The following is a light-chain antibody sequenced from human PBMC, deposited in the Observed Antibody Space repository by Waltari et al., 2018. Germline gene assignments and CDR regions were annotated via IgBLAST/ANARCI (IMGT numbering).Light chain of an antibody. V-gene: IGLV2-14*03. Sequence: QSALTQPASVSGSPGQSITLSCTGTSSDVGGYNYDSWYQHHPGKAPKLMIFDVSSRPSGVSNRFSGSKSGNTASLTISGLQAEDEADYYCSSYTSSTTYVFGAGTKVTVL. J-gene: IGLJ1*01. CDR2: DVS. CDR1: SSDVGGYNY. CDR3: SSYTSSTTYV.